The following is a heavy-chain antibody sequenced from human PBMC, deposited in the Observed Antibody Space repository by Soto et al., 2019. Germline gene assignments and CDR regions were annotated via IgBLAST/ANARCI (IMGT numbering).Heavy chain of an antibody. V-gene: IGHV4-59*01. Sequence: KPSETLSLTCTISGGSISDYSWNWIRQPPRRGLEWIGHIFYRGSTKYNPSLWDRVTISRGSSQTQLSLRLKSVTAADTAIYYCARGSNSNFEGPIVWGQGILVTVSS. D-gene: IGHD2-2*01. J-gene: IGHJ4*02. CDR1: GGSISDYS. CDR3: ARGSNSNFEGPIV. CDR2: IFYRGST.